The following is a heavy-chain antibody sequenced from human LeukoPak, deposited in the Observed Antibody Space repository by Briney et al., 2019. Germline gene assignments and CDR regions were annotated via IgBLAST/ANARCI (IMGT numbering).Heavy chain of an antibody. CDR3: TTESSWTIFYLDY. J-gene: IGHJ4*02. CDR2: IKSQTDGGTA. V-gene: IGHV3-15*01. Sequence: PGGSLRLSCAASGFTFSSYSMSWVRQAPGKGLEWVGRIKSQTDGGTADYAAPVKGRFTISRDDSKNTLYLQMNSLKTEDTALYYCTTESSWTIFYLDYWGQGTLVTVSS. CDR1: GFTFSSYS. D-gene: IGHD6-13*01.